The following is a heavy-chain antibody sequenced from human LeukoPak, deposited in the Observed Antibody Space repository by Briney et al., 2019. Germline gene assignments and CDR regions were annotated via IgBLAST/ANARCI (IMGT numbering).Heavy chain of an antibody. J-gene: IGHJ4*02. CDR3: ARLAYSSSWYPEYYFDY. Sequence: PSETLSLTXTVSGGSISSYYWSWIRQPPGKGLEWIGYIYYSGSTNYNPSLKSRVTISVDTSKNQFSLKLSSVTAADTAVYYCARLAYSSSWYPEYYFDYWGQGTLVTVSS. V-gene: IGHV4-59*12. CDR2: IYYSGST. D-gene: IGHD6-13*01. CDR1: GGSISSYY.